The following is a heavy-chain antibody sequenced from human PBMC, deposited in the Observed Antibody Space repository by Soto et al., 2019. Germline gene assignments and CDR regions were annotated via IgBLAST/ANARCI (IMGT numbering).Heavy chain of an antibody. V-gene: IGHV3-23*01. D-gene: IGHD3-3*01. CDR3: AKAGDYYDFWSGYPDPPY. Sequence: GALRLSCAASGFTFSSYAMSWVLHAPGKGLEWVSAISGSGGSTYYADSVKGRFTISRDNSKNTLYLQMNSLRAEDTAVYYCAKAGDYYDFWSGYPDPPYWGQGTLVTVSS. CDR2: ISGSGGST. CDR1: GFTFSSYA. J-gene: IGHJ4*02.